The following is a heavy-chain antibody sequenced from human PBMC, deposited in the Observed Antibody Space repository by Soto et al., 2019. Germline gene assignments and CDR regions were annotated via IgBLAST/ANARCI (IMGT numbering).Heavy chain of an antibody. V-gene: IGHV4-31*03. CDR2: IYHSGST. CDR1: GSSISSGSYY. J-gene: IGHJ5*02. D-gene: IGHD4-4*01. CDR3: ASAQLYDYRRAGWFDP. Sequence: SETLSLTCTVSGSSISSGSYYWSWIRQHPGKGLEWIGYIYHSGSTYYNPSLKSRATISLDTSKNQCSLKLSSLRSEDTAVYYCASAQLYDYRRAGWFDPWGQGTLVTVSS.